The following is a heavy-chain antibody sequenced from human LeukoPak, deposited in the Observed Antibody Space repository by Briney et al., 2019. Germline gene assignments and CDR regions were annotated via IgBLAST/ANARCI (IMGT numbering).Heavy chain of an antibody. D-gene: IGHD3-16*01. CDR3: AREDVNTEVYYYYGMDV. Sequence: ASVKVSCKASGYTFTGYYLHWVRQAPGQGLEWMGWINPNSGGTKFAQTFQGRVTMTRDTSVTTAYMELRSLKSDGTAVYYCAREDVNTEVYYYYGMDVWGQGTTVTVS. V-gene: IGHV1-2*02. CDR1: GYTFTGYY. CDR2: INPNSGGT. J-gene: IGHJ6*02.